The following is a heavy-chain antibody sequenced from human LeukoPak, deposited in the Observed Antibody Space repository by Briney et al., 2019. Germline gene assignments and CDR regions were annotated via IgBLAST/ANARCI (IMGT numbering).Heavy chain of an antibody. CDR1: GFTFSSYS. J-gene: IGHJ4*02. CDR2: ISSSSSYI. Sequence: GGSLRLSCAASGFTFSSYSMNWVRQAPGTGLEWVSSISSSSSYIYYADSVKGRFTISRDNAKNSLYLQINSLRAEDTAVYYCARGLYYDSGYFDYWGQGTLVTVSS. CDR3: ARGLYYDSGYFDY. D-gene: IGHD3-22*01. V-gene: IGHV3-21*01.